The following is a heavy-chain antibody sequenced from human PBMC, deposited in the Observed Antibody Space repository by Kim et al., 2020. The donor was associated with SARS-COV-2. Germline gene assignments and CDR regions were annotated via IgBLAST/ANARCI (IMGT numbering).Heavy chain of an antibody. V-gene: IGHV3-15*01. Sequence: GGSLRLSCAASGFTFSNAWMNWVRQGPGKGLEWIGLIKAKSDGVTAVYTAPLRGRFTISRDDSQSTVYLQINSLETEDTGVYYCTTNTKIGGFRGYWALGTQVTVSS. CDR2: IKAKSDGVTA. J-gene: IGHJ4*02. CDR3: TTNTKIGGFRGY. CDR1: GFTFSNAW. D-gene: IGHD3-16*01.